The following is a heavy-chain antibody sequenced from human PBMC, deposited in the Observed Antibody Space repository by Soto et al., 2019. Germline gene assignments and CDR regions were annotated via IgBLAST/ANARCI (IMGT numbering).Heavy chain of an antibody. CDR1: GYSFTSYW. D-gene: IGHD5-18*01. J-gene: IGHJ6*02. V-gene: IGHV5-51*01. CDR2: IYPGHSDT. CDR3: ARQDTAMLTGGTDV. Sequence: PGESLKISWKGSGYSFTSYWIGWLRQMPGKGLEWMGIIYPGHSDTRYSPSFKGQVTISADKSISTAYLQWSSLKASDTAMYYCARQDTAMLTGGTDVWGQGTTVTVSS.